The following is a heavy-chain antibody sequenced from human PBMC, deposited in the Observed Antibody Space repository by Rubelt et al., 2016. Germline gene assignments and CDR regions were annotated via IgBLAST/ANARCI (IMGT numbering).Heavy chain of an antibody. D-gene: IGHD2-21*01. V-gene: IGHV1-2*06. CDR3: VVDAFDI. J-gene: IGHJ3*02. CDR1: GYTFTDYY. Sequence: QVQLVQSGAEVKKPGASVKVSCKASGYTFTDYYIHWVRQAPGQGLEWMGRINPNSGGTNYAQKLQGRVTMTTDTSTSTAYMDLRGLRADDTAVYYCVVDAFDIWGQGTMVTVSS. CDR2: INPNSGGT.